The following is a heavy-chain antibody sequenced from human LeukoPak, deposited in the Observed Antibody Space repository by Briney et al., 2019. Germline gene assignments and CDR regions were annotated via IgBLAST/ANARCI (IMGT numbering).Heavy chain of an antibody. CDR3: AGDHRYYGSGSIRRGEYFDY. CDR2: INAGNGNT. CDR1: GYTFTSYA. D-gene: IGHD3-10*01. Sequence: ASVKVSCKASGYTFTSYAMHWVRQAPGQRLEWMGWINAGNGNTKYSQKFQGRVTITRDTSASTAYMELSSLRSEDTAVYYCAGDHRYYGSGSIRRGEYFDYWGQGTLVTVSS. J-gene: IGHJ4*02. V-gene: IGHV1-3*01.